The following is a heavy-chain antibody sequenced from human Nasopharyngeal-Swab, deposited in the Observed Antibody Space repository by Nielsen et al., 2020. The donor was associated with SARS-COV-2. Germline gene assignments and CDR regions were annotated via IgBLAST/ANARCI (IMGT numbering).Heavy chain of an antibody. CDR1: GGSISSGGYY. V-gene: IGHV4-31*03. CDR2: IYYSGST. CDR3: ARPLRGAVAPFDY. D-gene: IGHD6-19*01. J-gene: IGHJ4*02. Sequence: SETLSLTCTVSGGSISSGGYYWSWIRQHPGKGLEWIGYIYYSGSTYYNPSLKSRVTISVDTSKNQFSLKLSSVTAADTAVYYCARPLRGAVAPFDYWGQGTLVTVSS.